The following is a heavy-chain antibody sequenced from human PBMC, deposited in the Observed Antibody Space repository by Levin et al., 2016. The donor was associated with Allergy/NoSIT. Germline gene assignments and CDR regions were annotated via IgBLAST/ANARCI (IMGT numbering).Heavy chain of an antibody. D-gene: IGHD6-19*01. CDR1: GYTFSSYG. V-gene: IGHV1-18*01. J-gene: IGHJ4*02. CDR3: AREGSSGWRYFDF. Sequence: ASVKVSCKASGYTFSSYGISWVRQAPGQGLEWMGWLSTDNGHTDPAQNFQGRVTMTTDTSTNTAYMELRSLRSDDTAVYYCAREGSSGWRYFDFWGQGTLVTVSS. CDR2: LSTDNGHT.